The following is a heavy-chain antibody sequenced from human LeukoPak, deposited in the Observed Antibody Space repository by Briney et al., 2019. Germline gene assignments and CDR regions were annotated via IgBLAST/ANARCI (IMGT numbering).Heavy chain of an antibody. J-gene: IGHJ3*02. CDR3: AKDISGYDQGAFDI. CDR2: ISGSGGST. CDR1: GFTFSSYA. D-gene: IGHD5-12*01. Sequence: GGSLRLSCAASGFTFSSYAMTWVRQAPGKGLEWVSAISGSGGSTYYADSVRGRFTISRDNSKNTLHLQMSSLRAEDTAVYYCAKDISGYDQGAFDIWGQGTMVTVSS. V-gene: IGHV3-23*01.